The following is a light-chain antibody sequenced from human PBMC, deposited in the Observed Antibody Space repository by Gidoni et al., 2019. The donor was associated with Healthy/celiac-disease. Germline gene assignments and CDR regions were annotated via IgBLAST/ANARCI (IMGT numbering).Light chain of an antibody. Sequence: DIQMTQSPSSLSASVGDRVTITCRASQSISSYLNWYQQKPGKAPKPLIYAASSLQSGVQSRFSGSGYGTDFTLTISSLQPEDFATYYCQQSYSTPLFXPXTKVDIK. V-gene: IGKV1-39*01. J-gene: IGKJ3*01. CDR1: QSISSY. CDR3: QQSYSTPL. CDR2: AAS.